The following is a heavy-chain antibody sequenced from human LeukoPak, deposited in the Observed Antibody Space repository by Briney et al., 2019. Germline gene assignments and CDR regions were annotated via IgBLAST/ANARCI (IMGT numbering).Heavy chain of an antibody. CDR1: GFTFSNAW. V-gene: IGHV3-15*01. D-gene: IGHD3-3*01. CDR2: IKSKTDGGTT. J-gene: IGHJ4*02. Sequence: PGGSLRLSCAASGFTFSNAWMSWVRQAPGKGLEWVGRIKSKTDGGTTDYAAPVKGRFTISRDDSKNTLYLQMNSLRAEDTAVYYCAKVVNYDFWSGYYTAFDYWGQGTLVTVSS. CDR3: AKVVNYDFWSGYYTAFDY.